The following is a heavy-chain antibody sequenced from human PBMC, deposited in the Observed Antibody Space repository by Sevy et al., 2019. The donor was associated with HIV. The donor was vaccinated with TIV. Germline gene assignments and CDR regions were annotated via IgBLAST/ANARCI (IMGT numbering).Heavy chain of an antibody. CDR2: FFYSGST. CDR1: GDSISGYY. CDR3: ARGIAAPRGMDV. V-gene: IGHV4-59*01. J-gene: IGHJ6*02. D-gene: IGHD6-13*01. Sequence: SETLSLTCTVSGDSISGYYWSWIRQPPGKGLEWIGYFFYSGSTNYNPSLKSRVTISVATTRNQVSLKVRSVTAADTAVYYCARGIAAPRGMDVWGQGTTVTVSS.